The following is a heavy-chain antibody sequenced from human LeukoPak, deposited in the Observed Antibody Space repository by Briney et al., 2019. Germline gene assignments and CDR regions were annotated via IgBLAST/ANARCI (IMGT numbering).Heavy chain of an antibody. Sequence: SETLSLTCTVSGGSISSYYWSWIRQPAGKGLEWIGRIYTSGSTNYNPSLKSRVTISVDTSKNQFSLKLSSVTAADTAVYYCASRYYYDSSGSPGYFDYWGQGTLVTVSS. V-gene: IGHV4-4*07. CDR2: IYTSGST. D-gene: IGHD3-22*01. CDR1: GGSISSYY. J-gene: IGHJ4*02. CDR3: ASRYYYDSSGSPGYFDY.